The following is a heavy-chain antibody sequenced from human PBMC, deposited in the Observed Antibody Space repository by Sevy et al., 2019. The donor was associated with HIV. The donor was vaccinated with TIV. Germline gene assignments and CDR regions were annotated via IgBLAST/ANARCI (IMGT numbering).Heavy chain of an antibody. CDR3: AGWSSAWTLFDY. CDR2: IYSDGKT. D-gene: IGHD6-19*01. V-gene: IGHV3-66*01. J-gene: IGHJ4*02. Sequence: GESLKISCAASGFTVSRNYTSWVRQAPGKGLEWVSVIYSDGKTFYADSVQDRFTISRDNSKNTLYLQMNSLRAEDTAVYYCAGWSSAWTLFDYWGQGTLVTVSS. CDR1: GFTVSRNY.